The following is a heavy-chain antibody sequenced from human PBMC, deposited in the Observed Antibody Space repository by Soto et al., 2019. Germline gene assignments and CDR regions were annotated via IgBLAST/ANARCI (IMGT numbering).Heavy chain of an antibody. V-gene: IGHV4-30-4*01. CDR2: IYYSGST. D-gene: IGHD2-15*01. CDR1: GCSISSGDYY. Sequence: SETLSLTCTVSGCSISSGDYYWSWIRQPPGKGLEWIGYIYYSGSTYYNPSLKSRVTISVDTSKNQFSLKLSSVTAADTAVYYCAILGYCSGGSCYQPPFDYWGQGTLVTVSS. J-gene: IGHJ4*02. CDR3: AILGYCSGGSCYQPPFDY.